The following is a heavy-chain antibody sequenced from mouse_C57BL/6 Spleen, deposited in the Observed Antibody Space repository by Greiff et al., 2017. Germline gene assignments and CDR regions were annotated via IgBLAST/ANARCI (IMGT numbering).Heavy chain of an antibody. CDR1: GFTFTDYY. CDR2: IRNKANGYTT. CDR3: ARRNSSGFYYFDY. Sequence: EVQLVESGGGLVQPGGSLSLSCAASGFTFTDYYMSWVRQPPGKALEWLGFIRNKANGYTTEYSASVKGRFTISRDNSQSILYLQMNALRAEDSATYYCARRNSSGFYYFDYWGQGTTLTVSS. J-gene: IGHJ2*01. D-gene: IGHD3-2*02. V-gene: IGHV7-3*01.